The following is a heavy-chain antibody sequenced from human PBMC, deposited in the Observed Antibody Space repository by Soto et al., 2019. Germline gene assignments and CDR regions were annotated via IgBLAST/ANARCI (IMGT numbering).Heavy chain of an antibody. Sequence: EVQLLASGGGLVQPGGSLRPSCAASGLTFSTYAMNWVRQAPGKGLEWVSGISGSGDSTYYADSVKGRFTVSRDNSKNTLYLQMNSLRAEDTAVFYCAKERSSGWSFDYWGQGTLVTVSS. D-gene: IGHD6-19*01. V-gene: IGHV3-23*01. CDR2: ISGSGDST. J-gene: IGHJ4*02. CDR1: GLTFSTYA. CDR3: AKERSSGWSFDY.